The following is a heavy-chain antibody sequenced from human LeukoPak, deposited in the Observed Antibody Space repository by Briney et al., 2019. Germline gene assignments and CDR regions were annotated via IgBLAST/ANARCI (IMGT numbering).Heavy chain of an antibody. Sequence: GGSLRLSCAASGFSFSSFAMTWVRQAPGKGLEWVSSITGGHYATYNTDSVKGRFTISRDNAKNTLYLQMSSLRADDTAIYYCTKDPNGDCIGAFDPWGQGTLVTVSS. CDR1: GFSFSSFA. V-gene: IGHV3-23*01. CDR3: TKDPNGDCIGAFDP. D-gene: IGHD2-21*02. J-gene: IGHJ5*02. CDR2: ITGGHYAT.